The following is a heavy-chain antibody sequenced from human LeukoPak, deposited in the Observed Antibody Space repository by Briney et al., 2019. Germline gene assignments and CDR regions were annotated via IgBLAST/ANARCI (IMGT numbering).Heavy chain of an antibody. V-gene: IGHV4-39*01. CDR1: GGSISSSSYF. CDR3: ARAQDCSYYMDV. CDR2: MYYSGST. J-gene: IGHJ6*03. Sequence: SETLSLTCTVSGGSISSSSYFWGWIRQPPGKGLEWIGSMYYSGSTYYNPSLKSRVTISVDTSKNQFSLKLSSVTAADTAVYYCARAQDCSYYMDVWGKGTTVTVSS.